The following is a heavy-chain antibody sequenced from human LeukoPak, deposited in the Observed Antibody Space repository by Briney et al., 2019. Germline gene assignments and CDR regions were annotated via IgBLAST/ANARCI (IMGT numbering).Heavy chain of an antibody. CDR2: FDPEDGET. V-gene: IGHV1-24*01. CDR3: ARMGGKDYYGSGILAFDY. CDR1: GYTLTELS. D-gene: IGHD3-10*01. J-gene: IGHJ4*02. Sequence: GAPVKVSCKVSGYTLTELSMHWVRQAPGKGLEWMGGFDPEDGETIYAQKFQGRVTMTEDTSTDTAYMELSRLRSDDTAVYYCARMGGKDYYGSGILAFDYWGQGTLVTVSS.